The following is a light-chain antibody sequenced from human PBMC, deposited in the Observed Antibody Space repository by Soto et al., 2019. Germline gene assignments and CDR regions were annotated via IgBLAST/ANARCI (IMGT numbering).Light chain of an antibody. CDR2: LAS. Sequence: DIVMTQSPDSLTLSPGERATTNCKSSQSVLYSSNNEHSLAWYQQKPGQPPNLLIYLASTRASGVPDRFSGSGSGTDFPLTISSLQAEDVEVYYCQQYYSSPVTFGQGTTVEIK. CDR3: QQYYSSPVT. J-gene: IGKJ1*01. V-gene: IGKV4-1*01. CDR1: QSVLYSSNNEHS.